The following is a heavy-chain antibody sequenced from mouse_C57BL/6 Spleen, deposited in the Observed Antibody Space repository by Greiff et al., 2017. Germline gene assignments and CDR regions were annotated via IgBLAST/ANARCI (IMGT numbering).Heavy chain of an antibody. Sequence: DVKLQESGPGLVKPSQSLSLTCSVTGYSITSGYYWNWIRQFPGNKLEWMGYISYDGSNNYNPSLKNRISITRDTSKNQFFLKLNSVTTEDTATYYCARGSSEAMDYWGQGTSVTVSS. CDR1: GYSITSGYY. V-gene: IGHV3-6*01. CDR3: ARGSSEAMDY. J-gene: IGHJ4*01. D-gene: IGHD3-2*02. CDR2: ISYDGSN.